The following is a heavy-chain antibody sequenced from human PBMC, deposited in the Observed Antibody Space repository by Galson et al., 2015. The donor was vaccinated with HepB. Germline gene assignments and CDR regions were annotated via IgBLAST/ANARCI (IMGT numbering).Heavy chain of an antibody. CDR1: GGTFSSYA. CDR3: ARVGPYSQRHYYYGMDV. J-gene: IGHJ6*02. V-gene: IGHV1-69*13. Sequence: SVKVSCKASGGTFSSYAISWVRQAPGQGLEWMGGIIPIFGTANYAQKFQGRVTITADESTSTAYMELSSLRSEDTAVYYCARVGPYSQRHYYYGMDVWGQGTTVTVSS. D-gene: IGHD5-18*01. CDR2: IIPIFGTA.